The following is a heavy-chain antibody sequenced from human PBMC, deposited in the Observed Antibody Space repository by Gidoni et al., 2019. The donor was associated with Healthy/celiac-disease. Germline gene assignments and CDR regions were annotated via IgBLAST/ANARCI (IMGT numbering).Heavy chain of an antibody. J-gene: IGHJ4*02. V-gene: IGHV3-30*02. CDR2: IRYDGSNK. CDR1: GFTFSSYG. CDR3: AKDQPWELGFDY. D-gene: IGHD1-26*01. Sequence: QVQLVESGGGVVQPGGSLRLSCAASGFTFSSYGMHWVRQAPGKGLGWVAFIRYDGSNKYYADSVKGRFTISRDNSKNTLYLQMNSLRAEDTAVYYCAKDQPWELGFDYWGQGTLVTVSS.